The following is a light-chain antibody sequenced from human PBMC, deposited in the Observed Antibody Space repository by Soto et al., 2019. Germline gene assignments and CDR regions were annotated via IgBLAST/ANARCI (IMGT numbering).Light chain of an antibody. CDR1: QSVSSY. J-gene: IGKJ4*01. CDR3: QQRSNWPLT. V-gene: IGKV3-11*01. Sequence: EIVLTQSPATLSLSPGERATLSCRASQSVSSYLAWYQQKPGQAPRLLIYDASNRATGIPARFSGSGSGTAFNLTISSLEPEDFAVVYCQQRSNWPLTFGGGTKVEI. CDR2: DAS.